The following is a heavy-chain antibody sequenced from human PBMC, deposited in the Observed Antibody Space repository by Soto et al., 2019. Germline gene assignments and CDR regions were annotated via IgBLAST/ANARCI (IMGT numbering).Heavy chain of an antibody. CDR1: GDSVSSDSAA. CDR3: VLSRFFFAVSGIATYYYYYGMDV. V-gene: IGHV6-1*01. CDR2: TYYRSKWYN. J-gene: IGHJ6*02. D-gene: IGHD6-19*01. Sequence: PSQTLSLTCAISGDSVSSDSAAWNWIRQSPSRGLEWLGRTYYRSKWYNDYAVSVDGRITINPDTSKNHFSLQLNSVTPEDTAVYYCVLSRFFFAVSGIATYYYYYGMDVWGQGTTVTVSS.